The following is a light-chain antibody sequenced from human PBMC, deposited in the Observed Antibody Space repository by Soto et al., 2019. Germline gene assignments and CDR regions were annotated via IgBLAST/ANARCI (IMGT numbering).Light chain of an antibody. CDR2: EAS. J-gene: IGKJ1*01. Sequence: DIQMTQSPSTLSASVGDRVTITCRASQSVSSWLAWYQQKPGKAPKLLIYEASSLESGVPARFSGSGFGTEFTLTISSLQPDDFSTDYCQQYNSYSRTFGQGTKVDIK. V-gene: IGKV1-5*03. CDR3: QQYNSYSRT. CDR1: QSVSSW.